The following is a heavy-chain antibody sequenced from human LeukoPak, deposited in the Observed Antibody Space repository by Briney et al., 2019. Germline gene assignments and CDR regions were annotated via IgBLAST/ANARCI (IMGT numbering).Heavy chain of an antibody. CDR2: MYTTGDT. CDR3: ARSPGNLHYYYGMDV. CDR1: GGSISSYY. Sequence: SETLSLTCTVSGGSISSYYWNWIRQPPEKGLEWIGNMYTTGDTNYNPSLKSRVTISVDTSKNQHSLKVNSVTAADTAVYYCARSPGNLHYYYGMDVWGQGTTVTVSS. V-gene: IGHV4-4*09. D-gene: IGHD3-3*02. J-gene: IGHJ6*02.